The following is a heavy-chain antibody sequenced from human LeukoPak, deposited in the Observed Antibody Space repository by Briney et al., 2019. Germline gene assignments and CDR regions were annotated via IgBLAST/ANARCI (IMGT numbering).Heavy chain of an antibody. Sequence: GRSLRLSCAASGFTFDDYAMHWVRQAPGKGLEWVSGISWNSGSIGYADSVKGRFTISRDNAKNFLYLQMNSLRAEDMALYYCAKDSLRYYDSSGSTYYFDYWGQGTLVTVSS. CDR1: GFTFDDYA. CDR2: ISWNSGSI. CDR3: AKDSLRYYDSSGSTYYFDY. D-gene: IGHD3-22*01. J-gene: IGHJ4*02. V-gene: IGHV3-9*03.